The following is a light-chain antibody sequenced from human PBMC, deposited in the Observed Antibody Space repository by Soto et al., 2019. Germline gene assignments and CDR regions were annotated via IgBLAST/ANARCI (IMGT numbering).Light chain of an antibody. CDR3: SSYAGSNNPLFV. CDR1: SSDVGGFNY. Sequence: QSVLTQPPSASGSPGQSITISCTGTSSDVGGFNYVSWHQQHPGKAPKVILYEVTKRPSGVPDRFSGFKSANTASLTVSGLQAEDEADYYCSSYAGSNNPLFVFGTGTKVTVL. V-gene: IGLV2-8*01. CDR2: EVT. J-gene: IGLJ1*01.